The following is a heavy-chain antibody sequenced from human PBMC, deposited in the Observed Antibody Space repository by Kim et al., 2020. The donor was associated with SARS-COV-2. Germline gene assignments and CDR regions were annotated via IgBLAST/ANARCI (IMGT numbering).Heavy chain of an antibody. Sequence: GGSLRLSCAASGFTFSSYWMSWVRQAPGKGLEWVANIKQDGSEKYYVDSVKGRFTISRDNAKNSLYLQMNSLRAEDTAVYYCARVLGVVTTERVFDYWGQGTLVTVSS. CDR2: IKQDGSEK. J-gene: IGHJ4*02. CDR1: GFTFSSYW. V-gene: IGHV3-7*01. CDR3: ARVLGVVTTERVFDY. D-gene: IGHD3-3*01.